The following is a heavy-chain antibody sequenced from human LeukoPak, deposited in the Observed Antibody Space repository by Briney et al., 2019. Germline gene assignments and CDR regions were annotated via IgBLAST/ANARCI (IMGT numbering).Heavy chain of an antibody. J-gene: IGHJ3*02. CDR2: VDPSDSYT. CDR3: ASLFRDVVFDI. CDR1: GYSFTTYW. D-gene: IGHD3-10*01. Sequence: GESLKISCKGSGYSFTTYWISWVRQMPGKGLEWMGRVDPSDSYTNYSPSFQGHVSISADKSISTAYLQWRSRKASDTAMYYCASLFRDVVFDIWGQGTMVTVSS. V-gene: IGHV5-10-1*01.